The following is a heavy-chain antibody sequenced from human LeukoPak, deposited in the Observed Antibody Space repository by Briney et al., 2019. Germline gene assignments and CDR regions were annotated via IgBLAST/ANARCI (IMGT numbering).Heavy chain of an antibody. J-gene: IGHJ6*02. V-gene: IGHV1-24*01. CDR1: GYPLTELS. Sequence: ASVKVSCKVSGYPLTELSIHWVRQAPGKGLEWMGGFDPEDAETIYAQKFQGRVTITEDTSTDTAYTKLSSLRSEDTAVYYCTTGPLLVRGVIEYYYNDMDVWGQGTTVIVSS. CDR2: FDPEDAET. D-gene: IGHD3-10*01. CDR3: TTGPLLVRGVIEYYYNDMDV.